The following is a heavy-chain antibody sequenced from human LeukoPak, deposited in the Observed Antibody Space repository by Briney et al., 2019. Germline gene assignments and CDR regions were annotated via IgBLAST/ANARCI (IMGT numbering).Heavy chain of an antibody. J-gene: IGHJ4*02. CDR1: GFTFSSNS. Sequence: GGSLRLSCAASGFTFSSNSMNWVRQAPGKGLEWVSYISSKSTTTYYADSVKGRFTISRDNAKNSLHLQMNSLRAEDTAVYYCAKDGQLRFLEWILGPFDYWGQGTLVTVSS. CDR3: AKDGQLRFLEWILGPFDY. D-gene: IGHD3-3*01. V-gene: IGHV3-48*04. CDR2: ISSKSTTT.